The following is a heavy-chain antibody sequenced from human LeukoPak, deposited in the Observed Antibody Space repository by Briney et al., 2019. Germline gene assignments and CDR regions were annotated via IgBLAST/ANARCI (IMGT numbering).Heavy chain of an antibody. D-gene: IGHD3-22*01. Sequence: PSETLSLTCTVSGGSISGSSYYWGWIRQPPGKGLEWIGSIYYGGSTYYNPSLKSRVTISVDTSKNQFSLKLSSVTAADTAVYYCARTTVYYYDSSGYPVLGNFDYWGQGTLVTVSS. CDR2: IYYGGST. V-gene: IGHV4-39*01. CDR1: GGSISGSSYY. CDR3: ARTTVYYYDSSGYPVLGNFDY. J-gene: IGHJ4*02.